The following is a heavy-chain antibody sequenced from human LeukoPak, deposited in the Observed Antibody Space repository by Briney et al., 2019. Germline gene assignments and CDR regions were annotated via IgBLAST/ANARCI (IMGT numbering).Heavy chain of an antibody. CDR1: GFRVTSNY. CDR3: AKAPVTSCRGAYCYPFDS. V-gene: IGHV3-66*01. J-gene: IGHJ4*02. D-gene: IGHD2-21*01. Sequence: RGSLRLSCAAAGFRVTSNYMSWDRQAPGKGLQWDSVINSDGSTYYAASVKGRFTISRDNSKNTLYLQMNSLRAEDAAVYFCAKAPVTSCRGAYCYPFDSWGQGTLVTVSS. CDR2: INSDGST.